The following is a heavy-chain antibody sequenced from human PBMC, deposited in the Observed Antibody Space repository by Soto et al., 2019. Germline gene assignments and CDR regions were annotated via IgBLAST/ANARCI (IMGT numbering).Heavy chain of an antibody. CDR1: GGSISSGGYY. CDR2: IYYSGST. D-gene: IGHD3-16*01. V-gene: IGHV4-31*03. J-gene: IGHJ2*01. Sequence: PSETLSLTCTVSGGSISSGGYYWSWIRQHPGKGLEWIGYIYYSGSTYYNPSLKSRVSISVDTSKNQFSLKLSSVTAADTAVYYCARGGRWLQYWYFDLWGRCTLVTVSS. CDR3: ARGGRWLQYWYFDL.